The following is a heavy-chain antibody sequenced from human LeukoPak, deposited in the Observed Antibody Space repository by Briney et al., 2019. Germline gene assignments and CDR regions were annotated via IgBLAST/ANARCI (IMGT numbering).Heavy chain of an antibody. CDR1: GYTFTSYA. V-gene: IGHV7-4-1*02. CDR2: INTNTGNP. J-gene: IGHJ3*02. CDR3: ARLATKYYYDSSGYPDAFDI. D-gene: IGHD3-22*01. Sequence: ASVKVSCKASGYTFTSYAMNWVRQAPGQGLEWMGWINTNTGNPTYAQGFTGRFVFSLDTSVSTAYLQISSLKAEDTAVYYCARLATKYYYDSSGYPDAFDIWGQGTMVTVSS.